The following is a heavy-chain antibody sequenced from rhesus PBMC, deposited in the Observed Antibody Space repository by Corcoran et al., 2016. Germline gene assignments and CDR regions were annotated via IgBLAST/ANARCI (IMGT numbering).Heavy chain of an antibody. CDR3: AKAWYSGSSYYFDY. D-gene: IGHD6-25*01. V-gene: IGHV3S5*01. CDR2: INCGGDST. CDR1: GFTFSSYG. J-gene: IGHJ4*01. Sequence: EVQLVVTGGGLVQPGGSLKLSCAASGFTFSSYGMSWVRQAPGKGLEWVSAINCGGDSTYYPDSVKGRFTISRDNSKNTLSLQMNSLRAEDTAVYYCAKAWYSGSSYYFDYWGQGVLVTVSS.